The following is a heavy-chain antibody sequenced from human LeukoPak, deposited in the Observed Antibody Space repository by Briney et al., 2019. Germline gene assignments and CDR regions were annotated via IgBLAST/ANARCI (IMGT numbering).Heavy chain of an antibody. V-gene: IGHV4-39*07. CDR1: GGSISSSSYY. Sequence: SETLSLTCTVSGGSISSSSYYWGWIRQPPGKGLEWIGSIYYSGSTYYNPSLKSRVTISVDTSKNQFSLKLSSVTAADTAVYYCARVSYGSVRWFDPWGQGTLVTVSS. CDR2: IYYSGST. D-gene: IGHD3-10*01. J-gene: IGHJ5*02. CDR3: ARVSYGSVRWFDP.